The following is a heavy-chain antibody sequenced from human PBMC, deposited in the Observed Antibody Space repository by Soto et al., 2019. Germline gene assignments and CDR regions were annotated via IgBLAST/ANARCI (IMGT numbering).Heavy chain of an antibody. D-gene: IGHD3-9*01. V-gene: IGHV4-39*01. CDR1: GGSISSSSYY. Sequence: QLQLQESGPGLVKPSETLSLTCTVSGGSISSSSYYWGWIRQPPGKGLEWIGSIYYSGSTYYNPSLKSRVTISVDTSKNQFSLKLSSVTAADTAVYYCARLPSFWTIFHIGDGMDVWGQGTTVTVSS. CDR2: IYYSGST. J-gene: IGHJ6*02. CDR3: ARLPSFWTIFHIGDGMDV.